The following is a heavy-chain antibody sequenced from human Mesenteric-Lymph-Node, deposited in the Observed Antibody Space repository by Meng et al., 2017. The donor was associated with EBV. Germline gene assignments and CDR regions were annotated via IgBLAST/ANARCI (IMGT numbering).Heavy chain of an antibody. CDR2: IHYSGDT. CDR1: GGSIAGVSY. J-gene: IGHJ4*02. Sequence: QVQLQGSGPGLGTPSQTLSLPCAVSGGSIAGVSYWSWVRQPPGKGLEWIAFIHYSGDTYYNPSLKSRLTISVDTSKDQFSLRLRSVTAADTAVYYCARRSGSYYGYFDYWGQGTLVTVSS. D-gene: IGHD1-26*01. CDR3: ARRSGSYYGYFDY. V-gene: IGHV4-30-4*01.